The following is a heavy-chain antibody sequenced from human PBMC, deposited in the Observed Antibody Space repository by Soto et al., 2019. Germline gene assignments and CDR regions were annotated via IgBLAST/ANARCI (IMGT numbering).Heavy chain of an antibody. Sequence: PVGPLRLSCASSGFTFTSYEMTWVPQAPGKGLEWVSYITSTGSTIYYADSVKSRFTISRDNAKNALYMQMNSLRAENTAVYYCALSLTDRGPDCYSESWGQRALVTVSS. V-gene: IGHV3-48*03. CDR1: GFTFTSYE. D-gene: IGHD2-21*02. J-gene: IGHJ5*02. CDR3: ALSLTDRGPDCYSES. CDR2: ITSTGSTI.